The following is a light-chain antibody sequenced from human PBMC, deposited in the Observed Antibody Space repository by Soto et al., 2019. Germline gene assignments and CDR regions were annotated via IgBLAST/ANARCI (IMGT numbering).Light chain of an antibody. CDR2: GAS. Sequence: EIVMTQSPGTLSVSPGERATLSCRASQSVSSNLAWYQQKPGQAPRLLIYGASTRATGIPARFSGSGSETEFTLTISSLQSEDVAVYYCQEFYNVPRTFGQGTKVDIK. CDR1: QSVSSN. CDR3: QEFYNVPRT. V-gene: IGKV3-15*01. J-gene: IGKJ1*01.